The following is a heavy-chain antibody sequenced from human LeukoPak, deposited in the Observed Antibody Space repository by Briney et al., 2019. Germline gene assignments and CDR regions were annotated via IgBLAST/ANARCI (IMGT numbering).Heavy chain of an antibody. CDR1: GFTFSSYA. V-gene: IGHV3-30-3*01. CDR3: ARDLWGSGVLDY. D-gene: IGHD3-10*01. CDR2: ISYDGSNK. Sequence: PGGSLRLSCAASGFTFSSYAMHWVHQAPGKGLEWVAVISYDGSNKYYADSVKGRFTISRDNSKNTLYLQMNSLRAEDTAVYYCARDLWGSGVLDYWGQGTLVTVSS. J-gene: IGHJ4*02.